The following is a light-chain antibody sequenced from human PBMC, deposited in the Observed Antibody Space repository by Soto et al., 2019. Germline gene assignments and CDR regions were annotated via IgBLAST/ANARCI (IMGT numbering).Light chain of an antibody. CDR2: DAS. V-gene: IGKV3-15*01. J-gene: IGKJ3*01. CDR3: QQYNNRPPGFT. CDR1: QSVTSN. Sequence: EIVMTQSPATLSVSPGDRVTLSCRASQSVTSNLVWYQQKPGQAPRLLIYDASTRATGIPARFSGSGSRTEFTLTVSSLQSEDFAVYYCQQYNNRPPGFTFGPGTKVDIK.